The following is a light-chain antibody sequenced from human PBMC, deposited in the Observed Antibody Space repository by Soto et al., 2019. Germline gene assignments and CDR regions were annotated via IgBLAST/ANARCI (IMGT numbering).Light chain of an antibody. CDR3: QQYISSPLT. CDR2: GAS. CDR1: QNVGNN. Sequence: EIVMTQSPATLSVSPGERATLSCRASQNVGNNLVWYQQKPGQAPRLLIYGASTRAAGIPDRFSASGSGTDFTLTISRLEPEDFAVYYCQQYISSPLTFGQGTKVDIK. V-gene: IGKV3D-15*01. J-gene: IGKJ1*01.